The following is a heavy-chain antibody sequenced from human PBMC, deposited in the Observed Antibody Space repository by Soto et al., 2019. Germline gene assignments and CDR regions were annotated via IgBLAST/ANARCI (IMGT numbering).Heavy chain of an antibody. CDR2: ISYDGSNK. D-gene: IGHD1-26*01. J-gene: IGHJ6*02. Sequence: QVQLVESGGGVVQPGRSLRLSCAASGFTFSSYGMHWVRQAPGKGLEWVAVISYDGSNKYYADSVKGRFTISRDNSKNPVYLQQKRLRAEDTAVYHCAKNGGSYSHYYYGMDVWGQGPTVTVSS. V-gene: IGHV3-30*18. CDR1: GFTFSSYG. CDR3: AKNGGSYSHYYYGMDV.